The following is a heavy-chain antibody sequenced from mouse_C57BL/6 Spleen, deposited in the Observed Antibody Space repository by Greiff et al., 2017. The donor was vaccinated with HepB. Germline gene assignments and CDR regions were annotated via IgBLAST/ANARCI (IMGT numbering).Heavy chain of an antibody. V-gene: IGHV1-4*01. Sequence: QVQLKESGAELARPGASVKMSCKASGYTFTSYTMHWVKQRPGQGLEWIGYINPSSGYTKYNQKFKDKATLTADKSSSTAYMQLKSLTSEDSAVYYCARKGNYFDYWGQGTTLTVSS. CDR2: INPSSGYT. CDR1: GYTFTSYT. CDR3: ARKGNYFDY. J-gene: IGHJ2*01.